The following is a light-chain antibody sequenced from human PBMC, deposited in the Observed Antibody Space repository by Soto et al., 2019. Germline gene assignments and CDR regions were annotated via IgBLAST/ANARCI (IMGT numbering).Light chain of an antibody. CDR1: QSISSY. CDR2: AAS. CDR3: QQSYSTPRT. J-gene: IGKJ4*01. Sequence: DIQMTQSPSSLSASVGDRVTITCRASQSISSYLNWYQQKPGKAPKLLIYAASSLQSGVPSRFSGSGSGTDFTLTISSLQPEDFATYYCQQSYSTPRTFGGGTKAEIK. V-gene: IGKV1-39*01.